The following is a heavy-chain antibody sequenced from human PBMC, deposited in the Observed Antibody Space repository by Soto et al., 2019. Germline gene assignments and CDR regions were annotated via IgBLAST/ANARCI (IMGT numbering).Heavy chain of an antibody. CDR1: GYSFTSYW. D-gene: IGHD2-15*01. J-gene: IGHJ6*03. Sequence: GESLKISCKGSGYSFTSYWIGWVRQMPGKGLEWMRIIYPGDSDTRYSPSFQGQVTISADKSISTAYLQWSSLKASDTAMYYCARLLRGSPERGIYYYFYYMDVWGKGTTVTVSS. CDR3: ARLLRGSPERGIYYYFYYMDV. CDR2: IYPGDSDT. V-gene: IGHV5-51*01.